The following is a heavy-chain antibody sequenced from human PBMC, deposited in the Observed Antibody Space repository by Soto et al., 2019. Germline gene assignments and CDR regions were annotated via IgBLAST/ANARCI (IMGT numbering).Heavy chain of an antibody. CDR3: ARWVQMATSLYDY. J-gene: IGHJ4*02. Sequence: PGGSLRLSCAASGFTFSSYSMNWVRQAPGKGLEWVSSISSSSSYIYYADSVKGRFTISRDNAKNSLYLQMNSLRAEDTAVYYCARWVQMATSLYDYWGQGTLVTVSS. D-gene: IGHD5-12*01. CDR1: GFTFSSYS. V-gene: IGHV3-21*01. CDR2: ISSSSSYI.